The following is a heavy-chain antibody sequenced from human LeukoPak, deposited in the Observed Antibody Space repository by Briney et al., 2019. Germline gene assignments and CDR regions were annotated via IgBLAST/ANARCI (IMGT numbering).Heavy chain of an antibody. CDR1: GFTFTTYA. CDR2: ISGNGTCI. CDR3: AKAVASGRSFDY. D-gene: IGHD6-19*01. Sequence: PGGSLRLSCAASGFTFTTYAMSWVRQAPGRGLEWVSAISGNGTCIYYADSVRGRFTVSRDNSKNTLYLQMNSLRGEDTAVYYCAKAVASGRSFDYWAQGTLVTVSS. V-gene: IGHV3-23*01. J-gene: IGHJ4*02.